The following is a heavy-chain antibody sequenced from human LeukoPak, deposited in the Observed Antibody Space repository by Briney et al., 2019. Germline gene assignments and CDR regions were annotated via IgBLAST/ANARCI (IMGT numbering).Heavy chain of an antibody. Sequence: GGSLRLSCAASRFTFSSYSMNCVCQAPGKGLEWVAVIWSDASNTYYVDSVKGRFTISRDNSKNTLYLQMNSLRAEDTAVYYCARTYNIRYFDTWGQGTLVTVSS. V-gene: IGHV3-33*08. J-gene: IGHJ4*02. CDR2: IWSDASNT. CDR1: RFTFSSYS. CDR3: ARTYNIRYFDT. D-gene: IGHD3-9*01.